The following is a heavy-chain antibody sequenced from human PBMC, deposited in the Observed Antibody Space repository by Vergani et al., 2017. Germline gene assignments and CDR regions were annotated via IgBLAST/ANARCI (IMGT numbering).Heavy chain of an antibody. CDR3: ASSRGAGDWGRVFDY. CDR1: GGTFSSYA. Sequence: QVQLVQSGAEVKKPGASVKVSCKASGGTFSSYAISWVRQAPGQGLEWMGWMNPNSGNTGYAQKFQGRVTMTRNTSISTAYMELSSLRSEDTAVYYCASSRGAGDWGRVFDYWGQGTLVTVSS. V-gene: IGHV1-8*02. CDR2: MNPNSGNT. J-gene: IGHJ4*02. D-gene: IGHD2-21*01.